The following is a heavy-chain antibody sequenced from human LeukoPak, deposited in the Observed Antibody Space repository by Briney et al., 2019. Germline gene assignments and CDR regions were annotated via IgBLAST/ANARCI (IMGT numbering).Heavy chain of an antibody. CDR2: IYSGGST. Sequence: GGSLRLSCAASGFTVSSNYMSWVRQAPGKGLEWVSVIYSGGSTYYADSVKGRFTISRDNSKNTLYLQMNSLRAEDTAVYYCASRLYCSSTSCYPKNDYWGQGTLVTVSS. D-gene: IGHD2-2*01. CDR1: GFTVSSNY. J-gene: IGHJ4*02. V-gene: IGHV3-53*01. CDR3: ASRLYCSSTSCYPKNDY.